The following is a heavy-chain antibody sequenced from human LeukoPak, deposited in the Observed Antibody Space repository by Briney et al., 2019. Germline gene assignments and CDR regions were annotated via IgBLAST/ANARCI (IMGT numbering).Heavy chain of an antibody. Sequence: PSETLSLTCTVSGGSISSGDYYWSWIRQPPGKGLEWIGYIYYSGSTYYNPSLKSRVTISVDTSKDQFSLKLSSVTAADTAVYYCARERRYYYGSGSYIFVYWGQGTLVTVSS. D-gene: IGHD3-10*01. CDR2: IYYSGST. V-gene: IGHV4-30-4*01. CDR1: GGSISSGDYY. CDR3: ARERRYYYGSGSYIFVY. J-gene: IGHJ4*02.